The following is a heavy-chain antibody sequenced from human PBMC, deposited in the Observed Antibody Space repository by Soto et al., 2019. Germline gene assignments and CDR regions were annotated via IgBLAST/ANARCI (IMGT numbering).Heavy chain of an antibody. D-gene: IGHD1-26*01. V-gene: IGHV6-1*01. CDR1: GDSVSSKSAA. J-gene: IGHJ4*02. CDR2: TYYRSKWYN. CDR3: ARSGNEGAVDY. Sequence: SPTLSHTCAISGDSVSSKSAAWNWIRHSPSRGLEWLGRTYYRSKWYNEYAVSVKSRIIINPDTSKNQFSLQLNSVTPEDTAVYYCARSGNEGAVDYWGQGTLVTVSS.